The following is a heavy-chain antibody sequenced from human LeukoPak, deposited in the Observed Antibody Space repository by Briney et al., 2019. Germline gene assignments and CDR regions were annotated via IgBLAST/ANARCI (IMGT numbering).Heavy chain of an antibody. CDR3: ARFSGWYGGIDY. CDR1: GGSISSGSYY. J-gene: IGHJ4*02. V-gene: IGHV4-61*02. D-gene: IGHD6-19*01. Sequence: SQTLSLTCTVSGGSISSGSYYWSWIRQPAGKGLEWIGRIYTSGSTHYNPSLKSRVTISVDTSKNQFSLKLSSVTAADTAVYYCARFSGWYGGIDYWGQGTLVTVSS. CDR2: IYTSGST.